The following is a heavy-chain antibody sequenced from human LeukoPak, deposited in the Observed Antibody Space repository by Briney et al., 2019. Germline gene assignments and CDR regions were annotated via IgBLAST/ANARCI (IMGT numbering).Heavy chain of an antibody. Sequence: PGGSLRLSCAASGFTFNRYNMNWVRRAPGKGLEWVSSISTSSSYIYYADSVRGRFTISRDNAKNSLYLQMNSLRAEDTAVYSCARGADGVSSNSRGWFDPWGQGTLVTVSS. J-gene: IGHJ5*02. CDR1: GFTFNRYN. CDR2: ISTSSSYI. CDR3: ARGADGVSSNSRGWFDP. V-gene: IGHV3-21*01. D-gene: IGHD2-15*01.